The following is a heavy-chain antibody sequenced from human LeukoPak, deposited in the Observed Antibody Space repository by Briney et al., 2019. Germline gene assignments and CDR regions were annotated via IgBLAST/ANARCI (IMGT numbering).Heavy chain of an antibody. CDR2: IIPILGIA. D-gene: IGHD3-22*01. Sequence: SVKVSCKASGGTFSSYTISWVRQAPGQGLEWMGGIIPILGIANYAQKFQGRVTITADKSTSTAYMELSSLRSEDTAVYYCARNYYDSSGYYYFDYWGQGTLVTVSS. J-gene: IGHJ4*02. V-gene: IGHV1-69*10. CDR1: GGTFSSYT. CDR3: ARNYYDSSGYYYFDY.